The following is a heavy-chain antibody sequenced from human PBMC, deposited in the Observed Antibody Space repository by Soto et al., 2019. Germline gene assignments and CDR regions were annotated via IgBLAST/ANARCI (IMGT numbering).Heavy chain of an antibody. CDR2: IIPILGIA. CDR3: AKVTCRSSTSCKYYYYYGMDV. CDR1: GGTFSSYT. D-gene: IGHD2-2*01. J-gene: IGHJ6*02. Sequence: SVKVSCKASGGTFSSYTISWVRQAPGQGLEWMGRIIPILGIANYAQKFQGRVTITADKSTSTAYMELSSLRSEDTAVYYCAKVTCRSSTSCKYYYYYGMDVWGQGTTVTVSS. V-gene: IGHV1-69*02.